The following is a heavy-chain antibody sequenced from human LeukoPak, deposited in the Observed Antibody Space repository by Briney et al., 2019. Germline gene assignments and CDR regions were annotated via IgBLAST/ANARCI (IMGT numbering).Heavy chain of an antibody. CDR2: INPSGGST. Sequence: ASVKVSCKTSGYIFTSFYVHWVRQAPGQGLEWLGLINPSGGSTFYAQKLLGRVTMTSDSSTRTVYMELSSLKSDDTAVYYCARPATAYSLGCFDYWGQGTLVTVSS. V-gene: IGHV1-46*01. CDR1: GYIFTSFY. J-gene: IGHJ4*02. CDR3: ARPATAYSLGCFDY. D-gene: IGHD5-18*01.